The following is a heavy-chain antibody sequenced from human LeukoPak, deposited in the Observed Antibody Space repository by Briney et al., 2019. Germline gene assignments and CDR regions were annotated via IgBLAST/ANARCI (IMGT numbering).Heavy chain of an antibody. J-gene: IGHJ4*02. CDR1: GGSISSGDYY. CDR2: IYYSGST. D-gene: IGHD3-3*01. V-gene: IGHV4-30-4*01. Sequence: SQTLSLTCTVSGGSISSGDYYWSWIRQPPGKGLEWIGYIYYSGSTYYNPSLKSRVTISVDTSKNQFSLKLSSVTAADTVVYCCATLTVFGEYYFDYWGQGTLVTVSS. CDR3: ATLTVFGEYYFDY.